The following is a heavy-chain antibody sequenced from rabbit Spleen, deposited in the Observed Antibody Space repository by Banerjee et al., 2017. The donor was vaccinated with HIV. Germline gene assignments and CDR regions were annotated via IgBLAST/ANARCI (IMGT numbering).Heavy chain of an antibody. CDR1: GFTLSGYD. CDR2: IYAGSSGAT. J-gene: IGHJ6*01. Sequence: QEQLEESGGGLVKPEGSLTLTCKASGFTLSGYDMCWVRQAPGKGLEWIASIYAGSSGATYSATWAKGRFTISKSSSTTVPLQMTSLTVADTATYFCARDSGSSFSSYGMDLWGPGTLVTVS. V-gene: IGHV1S45*01. CDR3: ARDSGSSFSSYGMDL. D-gene: IGHD8-1*01.